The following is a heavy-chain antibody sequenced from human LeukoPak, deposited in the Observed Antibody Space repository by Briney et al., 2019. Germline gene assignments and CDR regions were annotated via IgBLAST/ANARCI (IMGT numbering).Heavy chain of an antibody. J-gene: IGHJ4*02. V-gene: IGHV3-11*01. CDR3: AREARGSGRDFDY. CDR1: GFSFSDFY. Sequence: WGSLRLSCAASGFSFSDFYMSWIRQAPGKGLEWIAYIGTRSNPIYYADSVNGRFTISRDDAKNSLYLQMNSLRDEDTAVYFCAREARGSGRDFDYWGQGILVTVSS. CDR2: IGTRSNPI. D-gene: IGHD1-26*01.